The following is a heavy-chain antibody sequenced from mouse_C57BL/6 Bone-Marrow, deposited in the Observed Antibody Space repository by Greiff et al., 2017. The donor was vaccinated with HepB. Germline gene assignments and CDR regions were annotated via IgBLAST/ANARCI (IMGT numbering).Heavy chain of an antibody. CDR3: ARRGNYSNYSVYAMDY. CDR1: GYTFTGYW. J-gene: IGHJ4*01. D-gene: IGHD2-5*01. Sequence: QVQLQQSGAELMKPGASVKLSCKATGYTFTGYWIEWVKQRPGHGLEWIGEILPGSGSTNYNEKFKGKATFTADTSSNTAYMQLSSLTTEDSAIYYCARRGNYSNYSVYAMDYWGQGTSVTVSS. CDR2: ILPGSGST. V-gene: IGHV1-9*01.